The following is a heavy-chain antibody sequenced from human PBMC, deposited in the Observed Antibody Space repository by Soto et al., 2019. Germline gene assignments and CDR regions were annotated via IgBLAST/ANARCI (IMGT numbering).Heavy chain of an antibody. CDR1: GFTFSGSA. CDR3: TRHDYYDSSGYYSDY. CDR2: IRSKANSYAT. D-gene: IGHD3-22*01. Sequence: GGSLRLSCAASGFTFSGSAMHWVRQASGKGLEWVGRIRSKANSYATAYAASVKGRFTISRDDSKNTAYLQMNSLKTEDTAVYYCTRHDYYDSSGYYSDYWGQGTLVTVSS. J-gene: IGHJ4*02. V-gene: IGHV3-73*01.